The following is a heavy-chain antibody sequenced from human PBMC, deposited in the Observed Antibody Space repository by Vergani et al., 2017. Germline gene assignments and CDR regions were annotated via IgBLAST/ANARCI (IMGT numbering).Heavy chain of an antibody. CDR1: GYYISSGYY. CDR3: ARDPTVTKYYYDGMDV. D-gene: IGHD4-17*01. Sequence: QVQLQESGPGLVKPSETLSITCTVSGYYISSGYYWGWIRQPPGKGREWIGRIYHSGSTYYNPSRKSRVTISVDTSKHQFSLKLSSVTAADTAVYYCARDPTVTKYYYDGMDVWGQGTTVTVSS. J-gene: IGHJ6*02. V-gene: IGHV4-38-2*02. CDR2: IYHSGST.